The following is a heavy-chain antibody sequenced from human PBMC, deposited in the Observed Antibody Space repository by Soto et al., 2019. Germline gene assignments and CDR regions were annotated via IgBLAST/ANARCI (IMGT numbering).Heavy chain of an antibody. CDR2: INKDGSQK. J-gene: IGHJ4*02. CDR3: VENQL. V-gene: IGHV3-7*01. CDR1: GLTCSGCW. Sequence: EVQLVESGGGLVQPGGSLRLSCAASGLTCSGCWMSWVRQAPGKGPEWVANINKDGSQKYYVDSVRGRFTISRDNAKNSLDLQMNNLRAEDTAVYYCVENQLWGQGTLVTLSS.